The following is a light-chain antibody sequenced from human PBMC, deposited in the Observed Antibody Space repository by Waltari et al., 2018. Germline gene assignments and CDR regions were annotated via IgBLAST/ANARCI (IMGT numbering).Light chain of an antibody. Sequence: SSELTQDPAVSVALGQTVSITCQGESLRSYYASWYQQRPGQAPILILYGQDNRPSGIPDRFSGSTSGNTASLTITGAQAEDEADYYCLSRDTTSTRVFGGGTRLTV. V-gene: IGLV3-19*01. CDR1: SLRSYY. J-gene: IGLJ3*02. CDR2: GQD. CDR3: LSRDTTSTRV.